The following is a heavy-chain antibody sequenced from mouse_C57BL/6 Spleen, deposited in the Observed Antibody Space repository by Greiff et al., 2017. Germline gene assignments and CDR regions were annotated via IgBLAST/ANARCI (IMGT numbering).Heavy chain of an antibody. CDR2: ISSGGSYT. CDR1: GFTFSSYG. Sequence: EVHLVESGGDLVKPGGSLKLSCAASGFTFSSYGMSWVRQTPDKRLEWVATISSGGSYTYYPDSVKGRFTISRDNAKNTLYLQMSSLKSEDTAMYYCARIITTVVATNFDVWGTGTTVTVSS. V-gene: IGHV5-6*01. CDR3: ARIITTVVATNFDV. D-gene: IGHD1-1*01. J-gene: IGHJ1*03.